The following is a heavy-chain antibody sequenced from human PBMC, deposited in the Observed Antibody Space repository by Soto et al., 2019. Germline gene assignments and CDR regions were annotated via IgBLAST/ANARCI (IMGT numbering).Heavy chain of an antibody. CDR1: GFTFSSYA. CDR2: ISGSGGST. D-gene: IGHD6-13*01. J-gene: IGHJ3*02. Sequence: EVQLLESGGGLVQPGGSLRLSCAASGFTFSSYAMRWVRQASGKGLEWVSAISGSGGSTYYADSVKGRFTISRDNSKNTLYLQKNSLKVEDTAVYYCAKDSVAASDAFDIWCQGTMFTGSS. V-gene: IGHV3-23*01. CDR3: AKDSVAASDAFDI.